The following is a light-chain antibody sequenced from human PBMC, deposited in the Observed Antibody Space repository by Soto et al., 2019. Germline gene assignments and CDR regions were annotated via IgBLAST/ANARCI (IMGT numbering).Light chain of an antibody. Sequence: EIVMAQFPATLSVSPGERATLSCRASLSVSNNIAWYQQKPGQAPRLLISRASTRATGVPVRFSSGGSGTEFTLTISSLQSEDCAVYYCQQYNNWPLTFGEGTKVEIK. CDR3: QQYNNWPLT. J-gene: IGKJ1*01. CDR1: LSVSNN. V-gene: IGKV3-15*01. CDR2: RAS.